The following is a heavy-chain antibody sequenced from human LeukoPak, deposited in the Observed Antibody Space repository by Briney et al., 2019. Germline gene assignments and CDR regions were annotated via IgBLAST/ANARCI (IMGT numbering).Heavy chain of an antibody. D-gene: IGHD5-18*01. Sequence: ASVKVSCKASGYTFTSYGISWVRQAPGRGLEWMGWISAYNGNTNYAQKLQGRVTMTTDTSTSTAYMELRSLRSDDTAVYYCARDLPVDTAMVRFDYWGQGTLVTVSS. J-gene: IGHJ4*02. V-gene: IGHV1-18*01. CDR2: ISAYNGNT. CDR3: ARDLPVDTAMVRFDY. CDR1: GYTFTSYG.